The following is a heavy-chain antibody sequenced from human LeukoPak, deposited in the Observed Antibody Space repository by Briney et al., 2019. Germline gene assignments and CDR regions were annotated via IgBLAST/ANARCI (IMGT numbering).Heavy chain of an antibody. CDR1: GFTFSSYW. Sequence: PGGSLCLSRAAYGFTFSSYWIDWVRQAPGKGLEWVANLKPDGRDKYYTDSVKGRFTISRDNAKGSLYLQMNSLRAEDTAVYYCVRDLDFWGQ. V-gene: IGHV3-7*05. J-gene: IGHJ6*01. CDR3: VRDLDF. CDR2: LKPDGRDK.